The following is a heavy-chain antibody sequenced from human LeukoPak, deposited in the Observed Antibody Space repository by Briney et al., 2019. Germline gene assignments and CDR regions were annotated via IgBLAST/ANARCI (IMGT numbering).Heavy chain of an antibody. V-gene: IGHV3-53*01. J-gene: IGHJ4*02. CDR1: GFTVSSNY. D-gene: IGHD6-19*01. CDR2: LYSGGDT. CDR3: ARARGSGWLDFDC. Sequence: GGYLRLSCAASGFTVSSNYMKWVRQAPGKGLEWVSVLYSGGDTYYTDSVKGRFTISRDNSKNTLYLQMNSLRVEDTAVYYCARARGSGWLDFDCWGQGTLVTVSS.